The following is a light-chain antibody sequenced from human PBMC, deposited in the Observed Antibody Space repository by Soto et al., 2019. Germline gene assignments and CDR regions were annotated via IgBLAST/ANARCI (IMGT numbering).Light chain of an antibody. V-gene: IGKV3-20*01. J-gene: IGKJ1*01. CDR2: GAS. Sequence: EIVLTQSPGTLSLSPGERATLSCRASQSVSSSYLAWYQQKPGQAPRLLIYGASSRATGIPDRFSGSGSGTDFTLTISRLEPEDFAVYYCQHYDSPWTFGQGTKVDIK. CDR3: QHYDSPWT. CDR1: QSVSSSY.